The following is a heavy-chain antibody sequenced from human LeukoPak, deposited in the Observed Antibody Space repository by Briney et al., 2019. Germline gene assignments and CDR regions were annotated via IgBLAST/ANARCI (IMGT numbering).Heavy chain of an antibody. Sequence: SETLSLTCTVSGGSISSYYWSWIRQPPGKGLEWIGYIYYSGSTNYNPSLKSRVAISVDTSKNQFSLKLSSVTAADTAVYYCAKGGRWLQFWFDPWGQGTLVTVSS. CDR2: IYYSGST. D-gene: IGHD5-24*01. J-gene: IGHJ5*02. V-gene: IGHV4-59*01. CDR3: AKGGRWLQFWFDP. CDR1: GGSISSYY.